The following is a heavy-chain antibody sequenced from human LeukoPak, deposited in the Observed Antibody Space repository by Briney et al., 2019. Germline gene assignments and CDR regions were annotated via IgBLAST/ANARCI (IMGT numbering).Heavy chain of an antibody. CDR1: GFTFSSYG. Sequence: AGGSLRLSCAASGFTFSSYGMSWVRQAPGRGLEWVSLISGSGGSTYYADSVKGRFTISRDNSKNTLYLQMNSLRAEDTAVYYCAELGITMIGGVWGKGTTVTISS. J-gene: IGHJ6*04. CDR2: ISGSGGST. V-gene: IGHV3-23*01. D-gene: IGHD3-10*02. CDR3: AELGITMIGGV.